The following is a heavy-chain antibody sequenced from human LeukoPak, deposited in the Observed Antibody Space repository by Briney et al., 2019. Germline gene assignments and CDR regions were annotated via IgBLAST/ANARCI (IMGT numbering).Heavy chain of an antibody. D-gene: IGHD3-16*01. V-gene: IGHV3-53*01. CDR2: IYSGGST. CDR3: AALMFDY. J-gene: IGHJ4*02. CDR1: GFTVSSDY. Sequence: GGSLRLSCAASGFTVSSDYMSWVRQAPGKGLEWVSVIYSGGSTYYADSVKGRFTISRDNSNNTLYLQMNSLRAEDTAVYYCAALMFDYWGQGTLVTVSS.